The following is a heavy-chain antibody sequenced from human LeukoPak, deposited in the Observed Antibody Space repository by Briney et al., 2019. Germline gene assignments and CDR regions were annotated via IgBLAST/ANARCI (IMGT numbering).Heavy chain of an antibody. CDR1: GGSISSYY. J-gene: IGHJ6*03. Sequence: SETLSLTCTVSGGSISSYYWSWIRQPPGKGLEWIGYIYYSGSTNYNPSLKNRVTISVDTSKNQFSLKLSSVTAADTAVYYCARGSGGYYYYYYMDVWGKGTTVTVSS. CDR2: IYYSGST. CDR3: ARGSGGYYYYYYMDV. D-gene: IGHD3-10*01. V-gene: IGHV4-59*01.